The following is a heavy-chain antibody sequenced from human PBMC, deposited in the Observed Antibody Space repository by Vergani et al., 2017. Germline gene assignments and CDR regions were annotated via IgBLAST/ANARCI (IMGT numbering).Heavy chain of an antibody. D-gene: IGHD1-1*01. J-gene: IGHJ1*01. CDR2: ISDDGTQK. CDR3: ATKSCGTPGCQIGYFRE. CDR1: GFTSSYYG. Sequence: QVHLVESGGGVVPSGRSLRLSCVVSGFTSSYYGMHWVRQAPGKGLEWVAVISDDGTQKYYADSVKGRFTISREHSKSTLYLQMNSLRTEDTAVYYCATKSCGTPGCQIGYFREWGQGTLVTVSS. V-gene: IGHV3-30*03.